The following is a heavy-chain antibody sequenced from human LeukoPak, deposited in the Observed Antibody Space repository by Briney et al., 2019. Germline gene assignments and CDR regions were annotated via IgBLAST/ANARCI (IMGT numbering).Heavy chain of an antibody. V-gene: IGHV3-30*18. CDR2: ISYDGSNK. D-gene: IGHD3-22*01. CDR3: AKGWYYYDSSGYLDY. J-gene: IGHJ4*02. Sequence: GGSLRLSCAASGFTFSSYGMHWVRQAPGKGLEWVAVISYDGSNKYYADSVKGRFTISRDNSKNTLYLQMNSLRAEDTAVYYCAKGWYYYDSSGYLDYWGQGTLDTVSS. CDR1: GFTFSSYG.